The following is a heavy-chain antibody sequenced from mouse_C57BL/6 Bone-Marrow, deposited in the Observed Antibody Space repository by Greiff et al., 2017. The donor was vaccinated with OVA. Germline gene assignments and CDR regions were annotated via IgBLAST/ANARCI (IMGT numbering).Heavy chain of an antibody. CDR2: IDPSDSYT. J-gene: IGHJ3*01. CDR3: ASSNWDGAY. V-gene: IGHV1-50*01. D-gene: IGHD4-1*01. Sequence: VQLQQSGAELVKPGASVKLSCKASGYTFTSYWMQWVKQRPGQGLEWIGEIDPSDSYTNYNQKFKGKATLTVDTSSSTAYMQLSSLTSEDSAVYYCASSNWDGAYWGQGTLVTVSA. CDR1: GYTFTSYW.